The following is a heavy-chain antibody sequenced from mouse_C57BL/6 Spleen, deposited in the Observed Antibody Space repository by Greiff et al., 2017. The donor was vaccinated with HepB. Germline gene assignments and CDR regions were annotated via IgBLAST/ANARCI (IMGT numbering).Heavy chain of an antibody. D-gene: IGHD3-3*01. V-gene: IGHV14-2*01. Sequence: VQLQQSGAELVKPGASVKLSCTASGFNIKDYYMHWVKQRTEQGLEWIGRIDPEDGETKNAPKFQGKATITADTSSNTAYLQLSSLTSEDTAVYYCAREGPYYAMDYWGQGTSVTVSS. CDR1: GFNIKDYY. CDR2: IDPEDGET. J-gene: IGHJ4*01. CDR3: AREGPYYAMDY.